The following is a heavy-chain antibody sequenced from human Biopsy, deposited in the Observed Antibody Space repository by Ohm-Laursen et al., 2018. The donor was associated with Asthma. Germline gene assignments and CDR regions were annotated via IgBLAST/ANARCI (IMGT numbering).Heavy chain of an antibody. CDR2: LIPVLGTP. J-gene: IGHJ6*02. V-gene: IGHV1-69*13. CDR1: GYTFAGYN. CDR3: ARGYSGSDRIVYYYSGLEV. Sequence: SVKVSCKASGYTFAGYNMYWVRQAPGQGLEWMGGLIPVLGTPDHAQMFEGRVTITADESTSTAYMGLSSLSSEDTAVYYCARGYSGSDRIVYYYSGLEVWGQGTTVTVSS. D-gene: IGHD5-12*01.